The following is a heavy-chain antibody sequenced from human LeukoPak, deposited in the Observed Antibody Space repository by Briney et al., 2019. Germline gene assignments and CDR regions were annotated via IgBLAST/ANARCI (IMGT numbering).Heavy chain of an antibody. D-gene: IGHD3-3*01. V-gene: IGHV3-74*01. CDR2: IKGDGIST. J-gene: IGHJ4*02. CDR1: GFAFSSNW. Sequence: GGSLRLSCAASGFAFSSNWMHCVRHAPGQGLVWVSRIKGDGISTNYADSVKGRFTISRDIAKNTLYLQMNSLRAEDTGAYYCAKDHYWSIDYWGRGTLVTVSS. CDR3: AKDHYWSIDY.